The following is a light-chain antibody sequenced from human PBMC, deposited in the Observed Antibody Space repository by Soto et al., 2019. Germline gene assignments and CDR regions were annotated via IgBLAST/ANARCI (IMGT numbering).Light chain of an antibody. V-gene: IGKV1-39*01. Sequence: EIQMTQSPASLSASVGDRVTITCRASQSISSYLNWYQQKPGKAPKLLIYAASSVHSDVPSRFSGSGSGTDFTLTISSLQPEDFATYYCQQRHSTPYTFGQGTHLEIK. J-gene: IGKJ2*01. CDR3: QQRHSTPYT. CDR2: AAS. CDR1: QSISSY.